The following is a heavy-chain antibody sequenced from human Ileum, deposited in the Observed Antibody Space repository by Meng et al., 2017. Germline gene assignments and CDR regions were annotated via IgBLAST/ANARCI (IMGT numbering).Heavy chain of an antibody. Sequence: QVRVSEPGPGLLRPSGTLSLTCAVSGGSISTSDWWSWVRQPPGKGLEWIGEIHHSGSTNYNPSLKSRVTISVDKSKNQFSLKLNSVTAADTAVYYCAREWSGSYRHFDYWGQGTLVTVSS. CDR2: IHHSGST. V-gene: IGHV4-4*02. D-gene: IGHD1-26*01. CDR1: GGSISTSDW. CDR3: AREWSGSYRHFDY. J-gene: IGHJ4*02.